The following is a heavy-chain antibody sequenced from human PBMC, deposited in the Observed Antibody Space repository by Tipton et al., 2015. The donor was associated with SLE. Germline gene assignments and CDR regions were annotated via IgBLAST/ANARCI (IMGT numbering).Heavy chain of an antibody. CDR3: SGGPVAGTSLGY. CDR2: IDPSDSYT. CDR1: GYIFTNYW. Sequence: VQLVQSGAEVKKPGESLTISCEASGYIFTNYWISWVRQTPGEGLEWLGRIDPSDSYTNYSPSFQGHVTMSADRSSTTAYLHWNSLKASDTAIYYCSGGPVAGTSLGYWGQGTLVTVSS. V-gene: IGHV5-10-1*01. D-gene: IGHD1-1*01. J-gene: IGHJ4*02.